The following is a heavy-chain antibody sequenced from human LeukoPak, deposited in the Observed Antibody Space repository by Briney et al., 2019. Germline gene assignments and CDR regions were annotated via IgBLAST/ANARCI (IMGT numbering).Heavy chain of an antibody. D-gene: IGHD3-3*01. V-gene: IGHV3-7*01. CDR3: ARAGAYYDFWSGYSDAFDI. Sequence: GGSLILSCAASGFTFISYWMSWVRQAPGKGLEWVANIKQDGSEKYYVDSVKGRFTISRDNAKNSLYLQMNSLRAEDTAVYYCARAGAYYDFWSGYSDAFDIWGQGTMVTVSS. CDR2: IKQDGSEK. CDR1: GFTFISYW. J-gene: IGHJ3*02.